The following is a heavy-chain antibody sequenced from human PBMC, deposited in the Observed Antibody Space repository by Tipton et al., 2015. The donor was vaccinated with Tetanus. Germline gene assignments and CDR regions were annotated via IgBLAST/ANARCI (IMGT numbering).Heavy chain of an antibody. J-gene: IGHJ6*02. CDR1: GFAVSSNY. CDR2: IYSGGST. Sequence: CAASGFAVSSNYMSWVRQAPGKGLEWVSVIYSGGSTYYADSVKGRFTISRDNSKNTLYLQMNSLRAEDTAVYYCARDLAGGDYDHYYYYGMDVWGQGTTVTVSS. V-gene: IGHV3-53*01. D-gene: IGHD4-17*01. CDR3: ARDLAGGDYDHYYYYGMDV.